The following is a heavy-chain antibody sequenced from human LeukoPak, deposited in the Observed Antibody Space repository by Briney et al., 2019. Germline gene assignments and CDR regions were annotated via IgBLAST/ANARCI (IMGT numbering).Heavy chain of an antibody. D-gene: IGHD1-26*01. Sequence: PSGTLSPPWPVPGGPISSSNWGGWVRRPPGKGLGWIGEIYHSGSTNYNPSLKSRVTISVDKSKNQFSLKLSSVTAADTAVYYCARVGKMELAMDYWGQGTLVTVSS. CDR2: IYHSGST. V-gene: IGHV4-4*02. CDR1: GGPISSSNW. CDR3: ARVGKMELAMDY. J-gene: IGHJ4*02.